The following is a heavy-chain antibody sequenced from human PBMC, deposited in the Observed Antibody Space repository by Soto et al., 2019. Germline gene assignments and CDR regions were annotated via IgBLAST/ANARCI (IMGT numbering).Heavy chain of an antibody. J-gene: IGHJ4*02. Sequence: SETLSLTCTVSNFSVLTSIYYWAWIRQPPGKGLEWVGTVYYTGTTYYNPSLQSRVTISIDTSKNQFSLNLNSVTAADTAVYYCASNYDSSGYYLGYWGQGTLVTVSS. D-gene: IGHD3-22*01. CDR3: ASNYDSSGYYLGY. CDR1: NFSVLTSIYY. V-gene: IGHV4-39*01. CDR2: VYYTGTT.